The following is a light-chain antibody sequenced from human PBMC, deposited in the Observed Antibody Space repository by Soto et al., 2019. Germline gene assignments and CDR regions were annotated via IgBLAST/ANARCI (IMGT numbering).Light chain of an antibody. V-gene: IGKV1-27*01. CDR2: AAS. CDR3: QQYKSSPRT. Sequence: DIQMTQSPSSLSASVGDRVTITCRASQGISNYLAWYQQKPGKVPKLLIYAASTLQSGVPSRCSGSGSGTDLTLTISSLQPEDVATYYCQQYKSSPRTCGQGTEVEIK. CDR1: QGISNY. J-gene: IGKJ1*01.